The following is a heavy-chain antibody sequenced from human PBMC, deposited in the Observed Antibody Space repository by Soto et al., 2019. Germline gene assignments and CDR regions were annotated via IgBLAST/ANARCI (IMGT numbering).Heavy chain of an antibody. J-gene: IGHJ5*02. V-gene: IGHV3-15*01. CDR3: TTGASGYYGIWFDP. Sequence: EVQLVESGGGLVKPGGSLRLSCAASGFTFSNAWMSWVRQAPGKGLEWVGRIKSKTDGGTTDYAAPVKGRFTISRDDSKNTLYLQMNSLKTEDTAVYYCTTGASGYYGIWFDPWGQGTLVTVSS. CDR1: GFTFSNAW. D-gene: IGHD3-3*01. CDR2: IKSKTDGGTT.